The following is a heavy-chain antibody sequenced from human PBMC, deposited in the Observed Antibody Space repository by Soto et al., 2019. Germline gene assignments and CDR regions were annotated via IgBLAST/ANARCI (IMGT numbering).Heavy chain of an antibody. Sequence: GGSLRLSCAASGFTFSSYAMHWVRQAPGKGLEWVAVISYDGSNKYYADSVKGRFTISRDNSKNTLYLQMNSLRAEDTAVYYCARDLNLPYFDSINYYYYYGMDVWGQGTTVTVSS. V-gene: IGHV3-30-3*01. CDR2: ISYDGSNK. CDR3: ARDLNLPYFDSINYYYYYGMDV. J-gene: IGHJ6*02. D-gene: IGHD3-9*01. CDR1: GFTFSSYA.